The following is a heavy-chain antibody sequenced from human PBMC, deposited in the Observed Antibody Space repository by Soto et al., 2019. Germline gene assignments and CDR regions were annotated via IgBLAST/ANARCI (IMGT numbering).Heavy chain of an antibody. CDR2: IYYSGST. Sequence: TSETLSLTCTVSGASISSSSYYWVWIRQPPGKGLEWIGSIYYSGSTYYNPSLKSRVTISVDTSKNQFSLKLSSVTAADTAVYYCARFCSGYYFDYWGQGTLVTVSS. D-gene: IGHD3-3*01. CDR3: ARFCSGYYFDY. J-gene: IGHJ4*02. V-gene: IGHV4-39*01. CDR1: GASISSSSYY.